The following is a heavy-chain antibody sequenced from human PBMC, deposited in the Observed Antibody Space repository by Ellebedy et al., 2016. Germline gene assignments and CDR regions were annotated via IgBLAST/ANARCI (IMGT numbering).Heavy chain of an antibody. CDR1: GYSFNTYW. V-gene: IGHV5-10-1*01. Sequence: GESLKISCKGSGYSFNTYWIGWVRQMPGKGLEWMGRIDPSDSYTKYSPSFQGHVTISADKSTSTAYLQWSSLKASDTAMYYCATSLAVAGTPYFYYGMDVWGQGTTVTVSS. J-gene: IGHJ6*02. CDR2: IDPSDSYT. D-gene: IGHD6-19*01. CDR3: ATSLAVAGTPYFYYGMDV.